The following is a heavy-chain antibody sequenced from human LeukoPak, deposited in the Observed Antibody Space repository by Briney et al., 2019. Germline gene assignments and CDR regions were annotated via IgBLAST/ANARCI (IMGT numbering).Heavy chain of an antibody. CDR1: GGSISSYY. CDR2: IYYSGST. V-gene: IGHV4-59*01. D-gene: IGHD3-22*01. Sequence: SETLSLTCTVSGGSISSYYWSWIRQPPGKGLEWIGYIYYSGSTNYNPSLKSRVTISVDTSKNQFSLKLSSVTAADTAVYYCARRNYYDSSGYSPWGQGTLVTVSS. J-gene: IGHJ5*02. CDR3: ARRNYYDSSGYSP.